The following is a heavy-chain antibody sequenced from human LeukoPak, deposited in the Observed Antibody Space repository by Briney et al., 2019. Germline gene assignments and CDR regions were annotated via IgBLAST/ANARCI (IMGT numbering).Heavy chain of an antibody. CDR1: GGSISGDH. J-gene: IGHJ3*02. CDR2: IYYSGST. Sequence: SETLSLTCTVSGGSISGDHWNWIRQPPGKGLEWIGYIYYSGSTNYNPSLKSRVTISVDTSKNQFSLKLSSVTAADTAVYYCARQFSYYDSSLDAFDIWGQGTMVTVSS. D-gene: IGHD3-22*01. V-gene: IGHV4-59*08. CDR3: ARQFSYYDSSLDAFDI.